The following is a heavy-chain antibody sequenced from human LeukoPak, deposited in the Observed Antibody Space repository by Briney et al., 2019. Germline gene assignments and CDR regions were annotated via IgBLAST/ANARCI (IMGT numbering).Heavy chain of an antibody. V-gene: IGHV3-11*01. D-gene: IGHD3-22*01. CDR1: GFTFSDYY. J-gene: IGHJ6*03. CDR2: ISSSGSTI. Sequence: GGSLRLSCAAPGFTFSDYYMSWIRQAPGKGLEWVSYISSSGSTIYYADSVKSRFTISRDNAKNSLYLQMNSLRAEDTAVYYCARVREPAYSSGYYSLNYYYYYMDVWGKGTTVTVSS. CDR3: ARVREPAYSSGYYSLNYYYYYMDV.